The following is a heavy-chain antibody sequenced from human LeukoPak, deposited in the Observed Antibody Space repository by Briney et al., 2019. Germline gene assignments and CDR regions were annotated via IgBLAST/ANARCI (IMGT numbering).Heavy chain of an antibody. Sequence: GGSLRLSCAASGFTFSSYNMDWVRQAPGKGLEWVSFIDSSSRYIYQADSVKGRFTISRDKAKNSLNLQMNSLRVEDAAVYYCARDLSDIGAFDLWGQGTMVTVAS. CDR3: ARDLSDIGAFDL. V-gene: IGHV3-21*04. CDR2: IDSSSRYI. J-gene: IGHJ3*01. CDR1: GFTFSSYN. D-gene: IGHD5-12*01.